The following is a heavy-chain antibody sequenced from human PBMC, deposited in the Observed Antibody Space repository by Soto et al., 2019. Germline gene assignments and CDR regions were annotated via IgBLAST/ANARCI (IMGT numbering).Heavy chain of an antibody. Sequence: EVQLVESGGGLVQPGGSLRLSCAASGFIFSNYEMNWVRQAPGKGLEWVSYISSLGSTIYYADSVKGRFTISRDNAKDSLSLQMNSLRHEDTAIYYCARDLLTLYNFDSWGQGTLVTVSS. CDR2: ISSLGSTI. CDR3: ARDLLTLYNFDS. D-gene: IGHD1-20*01. J-gene: IGHJ4*02. CDR1: GFIFSNYE. V-gene: IGHV3-48*03.